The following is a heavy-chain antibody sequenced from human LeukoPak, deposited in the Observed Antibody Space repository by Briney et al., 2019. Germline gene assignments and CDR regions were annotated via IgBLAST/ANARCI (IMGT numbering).Heavy chain of an antibody. CDR1: GFTFSSYA. Sequence: GGSLRLSCAASGFTFSSYAMSWVRQAPGKGLEWVSGVSGSATSTHYADSVKGRFTISRDNSKNTLYLQMNSLRAEDTALYYCAKAWDYDRAFDYWGQGTLVTVSS. CDR2: VSGSATST. D-gene: IGHD3-22*01. V-gene: IGHV3-23*01. CDR3: AKAWDYDRAFDY. J-gene: IGHJ4*02.